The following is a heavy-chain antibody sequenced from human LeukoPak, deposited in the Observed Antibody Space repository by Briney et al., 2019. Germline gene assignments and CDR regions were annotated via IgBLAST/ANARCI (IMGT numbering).Heavy chain of an antibody. CDR1: GFTFSNFW. CDR2: IKQDASEK. CDR3: ARDSSSWYSY. J-gene: IGHJ4*02. Sequence: GGSLRLSCAASGFTFSNFWMSWVRQAPGKGQERVANIKQDASEKYYVDSVKGRFSISRDNAKNSLYLQMNSLRAEDTAVYYCARDSSSWYSYWGRGTLVTVSS. V-gene: IGHV3-7*01. D-gene: IGHD6-13*01.